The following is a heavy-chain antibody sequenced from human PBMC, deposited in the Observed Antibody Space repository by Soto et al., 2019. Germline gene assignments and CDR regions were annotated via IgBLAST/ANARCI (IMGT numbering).Heavy chain of an antibody. CDR1: GGTFSTYT. D-gene: IGHD5-18*01. V-gene: IGHV1-69*06. J-gene: IGHJ4*02. Sequence: QVHLVQSGTEVRKPGSSVTVSRKVSGGTFSTYTISWVRQAPGQGLQWMGGITPILRETTYAQNFQGRVSITADISATTAYMELSDLTSEDTAVYYCGRVPRYSFPTSDSLDQWGQGTRVTVSS. CDR2: ITPILRET. CDR3: GRVPRYSFPTSDSLDQ.